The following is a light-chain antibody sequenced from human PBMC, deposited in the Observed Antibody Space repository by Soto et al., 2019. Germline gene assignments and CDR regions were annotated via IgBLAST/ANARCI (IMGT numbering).Light chain of an antibody. CDR1: QSISSW. V-gene: IGKV1-5*03. J-gene: IGKJ5*01. CDR2: KAS. CDR3: QQYTSYSRT. Sequence: DIQMTQSPSTLSASVGDRVTITCRASQSISSWLAWYQQKPGKAPKLLIYKASSLESGVPSRFSGSGSGTEFTLTISSLQPYDFATSYCQQYTSYSRTFGQRT.